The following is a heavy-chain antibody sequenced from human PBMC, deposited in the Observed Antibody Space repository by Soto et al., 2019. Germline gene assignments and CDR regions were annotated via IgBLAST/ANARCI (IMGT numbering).Heavy chain of an antibody. CDR2: IYYSGST. V-gene: IGHV4-59*01. D-gene: IGHD3-16*01. CDR1: GGSISRYY. CDR3: ARVVYDYYYYMDV. J-gene: IGHJ6*03. Sequence: SETLSLTCTVSGGSISRYYWSWIRQPPGKGLEWIGYIYYSGSTNYNPSLKSRVTISVDTSKNQFSLKLSSVTAADTAVYYCARVVYDYYYYMDVWGKGTTVTVSS.